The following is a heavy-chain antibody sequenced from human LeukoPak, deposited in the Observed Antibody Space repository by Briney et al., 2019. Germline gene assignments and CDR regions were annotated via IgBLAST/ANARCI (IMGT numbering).Heavy chain of an antibody. J-gene: IGHJ6*02. V-gene: IGHV1-18*01. CDR1: GYSFTSYG. CDR3: ARGRIPRQYGLDV. Sequence: ASVKVSCKASGYSFTSYGISWVRQAPGQGLEWMGWISAYNGNTDYAQELQGRVTMTTDTSTSTAYMELRYLRSDDTAVYYCARGRIPRQYGLDVWGQGTTVTVSS. D-gene: IGHD2-15*01. CDR2: ISAYNGNT.